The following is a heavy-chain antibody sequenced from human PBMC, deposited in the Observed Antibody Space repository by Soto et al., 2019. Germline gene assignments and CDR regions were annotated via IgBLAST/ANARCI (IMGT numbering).Heavy chain of an antibody. CDR3: AKDRPLYYYHGMDV. CDR2: VSYDGANT. J-gene: IGHJ6*02. CDR1: GLTLSGYG. V-gene: IGHV3-30*18. Sequence: QVQLVESEGGVVQPGTSLRLSCAASGLTLSGYGMHWVRQAPGKGLEWLAVVSYDGANTNYADSVKGRFTISRDNSKNTLYLQINSLRGEDTAVYHCAKDRPLYYYHGMDVWGQGTTVTVSS.